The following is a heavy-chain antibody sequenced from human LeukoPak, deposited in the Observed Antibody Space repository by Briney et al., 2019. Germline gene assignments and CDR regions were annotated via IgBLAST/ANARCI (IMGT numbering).Heavy chain of an antibody. CDR2: ISYDGSKK. J-gene: IGHJ4*02. V-gene: IGHV3-30-3*01. CDR3: ASYSIAVAGSYYFDY. Sequence: GGSLRLSCAASGFTFSSYAMHWVRQAPGKGLEGVAVISYDGSKKYYADSVKGRFTISRDNSKNTLYLQMNSLRAEDTAVYYCASYSIAVAGSYYFDYWGQGTLVTVSS. CDR1: GFTFSSYA. D-gene: IGHD6-19*01.